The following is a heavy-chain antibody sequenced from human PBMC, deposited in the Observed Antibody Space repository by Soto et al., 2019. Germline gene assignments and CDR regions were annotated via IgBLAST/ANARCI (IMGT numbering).Heavy chain of an antibody. D-gene: IGHD2-21*01. CDR1: GFKFIDYY. V-gene: IGHV1-69-2*01. Sequence: EVQLVQSGAEVKKPGATVKISCKVSGFKFIDYYLNWLQQAPGKALEWMGRVDPEDGETVYSEKFQGRLTITADTSRDIAHMELSGLRSEDTAVYFCATTTAVIVAQGPMDVWGQGTTVIVSS. CDR3: ATTTAVIVAQGPMDV. J-gene: IGHJ6*02. CDR2: VDPEDGET.